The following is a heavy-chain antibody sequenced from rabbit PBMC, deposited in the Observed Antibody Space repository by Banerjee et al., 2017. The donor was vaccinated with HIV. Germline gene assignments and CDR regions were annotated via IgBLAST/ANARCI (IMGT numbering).Heavy chain of an antibody. CDR1: EIDFSGYYY. Sequence: QEQLVESGGGLVTLGGSLKLSCKASEIDFSGYYYMCWVRQAPGKGLELIACIYADNTGSTYYSNWAKGRFTISKTSSTTVALQMTSLTVADTATHFCARDLDSRGWGAVNLWGPGTLVTVS. CDR3: ARDLDSRGWGAVNL. D-gene: IGHD4-1*01. V-gene: IGHV1S45*01. CDR2: IYADNTGST. J-gene: IGHJ6*01.